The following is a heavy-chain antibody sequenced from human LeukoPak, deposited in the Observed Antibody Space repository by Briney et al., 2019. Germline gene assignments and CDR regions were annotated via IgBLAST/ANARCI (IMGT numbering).Heavy chain of an antibody. V-gene: IGHV1-69*13. CDR2: VIPIFGTA. CDR1: GGTFSSYA. D-gene: IGHD4-17*01. CDR3: ARDDYGDYGWFDP. J-gene: IGHJ5*02. Sequence: SVKVSCKASGGTFSSYAISWVRQAPGQGLEWMGGVIPIFGTANYAQKFQGRVSITADESTSTAYMELSSLRSEDTAVYYCARDDYGDYGWFDPWGQGTLVTVSS.